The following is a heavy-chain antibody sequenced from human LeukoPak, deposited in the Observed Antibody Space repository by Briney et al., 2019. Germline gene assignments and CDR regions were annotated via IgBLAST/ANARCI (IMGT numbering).Heavy chain of an antibody. V-gene: IGHV4-59*01. CDR2: IYYSGST. CDR3: ARGRWNIDY. Sequence: SETLSLTCTVSGGSISSYYWSWIRQPPGKGLEWIGYIYYSGSTNYNPSLKSRVTISVDTSKNQFSLKLSPVTAADTAVYYCARGRWNIDYWGQGTLVTVSS. J-gene: IGHJ4*02. D-gene: IGHD5-24*01. CDR1: GGSISSYY.